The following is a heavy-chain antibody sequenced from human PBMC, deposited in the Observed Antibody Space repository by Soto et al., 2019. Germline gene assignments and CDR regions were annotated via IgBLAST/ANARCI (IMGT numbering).Heavy chain of an antibody. V-gene: IGHV1-69*12. CDR2: IIPIFGTA. CDR1: GGTFSSYA. CDR3: ARDRVNSSGWYFWYFDL. Sequence: QVQLVQSGAEVKKPGSSVKVSCKASGGTFSSYAISWVRQAPGQGLEWMGGIIPIFGTANYAQKFQGRVTITADESTSTAYRELSSLRSEDTAVYYCARDRVNSSGWYFWYFDLWGRGTLVTVSS. D-gene: IGHD6-19*01. J-gene: IGHJ2*01.